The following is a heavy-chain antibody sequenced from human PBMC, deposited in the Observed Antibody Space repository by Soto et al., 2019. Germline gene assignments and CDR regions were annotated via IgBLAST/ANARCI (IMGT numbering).Heavy chain of an antibody. J-gene: IGHJ4*02. D-gene: IGHD3-16*02. V-gene: IGHV4-34*01. Sequence: QVQLQQWGAGLLKPSETLSLTCAVYGGSFSGYYWSWIRQPPGKGLEWIGEINPSGSTNYNPSLKSRVTISGDTSKNQFSLKLSSVTAADTAVYYCARGGLYDYVWGSYRPLFDYWGQGTLVTVSS. CDR2: INPSGST. CDR1: GGSFSGYY. CDR3: ARGGLYDYVWGSYRPLFDY.